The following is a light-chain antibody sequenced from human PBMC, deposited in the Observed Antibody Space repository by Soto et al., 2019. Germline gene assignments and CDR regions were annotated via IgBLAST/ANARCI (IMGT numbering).Light chain of an antibody. CDR1: QSVSSDY. J-gene: IGKJ4*01. Sequence: IVLTQSPGTLSLSPGERATLSCRASQSVSSDYLAWYQQKPGQAPRLLIYGASNRATGIPDRFSGSGSGTDFTLTIGRLESEDFAVYYCHQYGMLPLTFGGGTKVDIK. V-gene: IGKV3-20*01. CDR3: HQYGMLPLT. CDR2: GAS.